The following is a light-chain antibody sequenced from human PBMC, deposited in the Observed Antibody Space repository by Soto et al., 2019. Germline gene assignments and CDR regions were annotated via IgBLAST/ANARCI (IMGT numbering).Light chain of an antibody. CDR2: ENN. J-gene: IGLJ1*01. Sequence: QSVLTQPPSVSAAPGQKVTISCSGSSSNIGNNYVSWYQQLPGTAPKLLIYENNKRPSGIPDRFSGSKSGTSATLGITGLQTGDEAGYYCGTWDSSLSAFVFGTGTRSPS. V-gene: IGLV1-51*02. CDR1: SSNIGNNY. CDR3: GTWDSSLSAFV.